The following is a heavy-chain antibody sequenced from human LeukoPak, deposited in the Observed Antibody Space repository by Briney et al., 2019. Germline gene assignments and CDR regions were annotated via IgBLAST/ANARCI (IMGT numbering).Heavy chain of an antibody. Sequence: PGGSLRLSCAASGFTFSSYSMNWVRQAPGKGLEWVSSISSSSSYIYYADSVKGRFTISRDNAKNSLYLQMNSLRAEDTAVYYCARARLLEWLSQVDQFDYWGQGTLVTVSS. CDR2: ISSSSSYI. V-gene: IGHV3-21*01. CDR3: ARARLLEWLSQVDQFDY. D-gene: IGHD3-3*01. CDR1: GFTFSSYS. J-gene: IGHJ4*02.